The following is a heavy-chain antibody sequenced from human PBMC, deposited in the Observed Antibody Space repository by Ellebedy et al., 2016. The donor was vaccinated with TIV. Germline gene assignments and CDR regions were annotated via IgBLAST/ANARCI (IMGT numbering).Heavy chain of an antibody. CDR3: ARVRLSSGFPLDY. V-gene: IGHV3-11*01. J-gene: IGHJ4*02. D-gene: IGHD3-22*01. CDR1: GFTLGDYH. Sequence: GESLKISCVASGFTLGDYHLSWIRQVPGKGLEWLSYINKGGDPIYYADTVKGRFTLSRDNAKNSLFLRMNGLRVEDTAVYYCARVRLSSGFPLDYWGQGTLVTVSS. CDR2: INKGGDPI.